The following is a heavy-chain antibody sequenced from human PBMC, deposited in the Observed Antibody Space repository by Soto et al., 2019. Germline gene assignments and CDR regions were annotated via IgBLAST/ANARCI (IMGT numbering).Heavy chain of an antibody. CDR1: GFTFSSYA. CDR3: AKTPTQYCSSTSCLVPTFDY. J-gene: IGHJ4*02. V-gene: IGHV3-23*01. CDR2: ISGSGGST. D-gene: IGHD2-2*01. Sequence: GGSLRLSCAASGFTFSSYAMSWVRQAPGKGLEWVSAISGSGGSTYYADSVKGRFTISRDNSKNTLYLQMNSLRAEDTAVYYCAKTPTQYCSSTSCLVPTFDYWGQGTLVTVSS.